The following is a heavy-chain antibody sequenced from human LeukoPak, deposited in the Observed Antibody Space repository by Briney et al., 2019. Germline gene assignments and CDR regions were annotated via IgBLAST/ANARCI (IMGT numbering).Heavy chain of an antibody. J-gene: IGHJ4*02. Sequence: GASVKVSCKASGYTFTGYYMHWVRQAPGQGLEWMGWINPNSGGTNYAQKFQGRVTMTRDTSISTAYMELSRLRSDDTAVYFCARVRGSYSLDYWGQGALVAVSS. CDR2: INPNSGGT. CDR1: GYTFTGYY. CDR3: ARVRGSYSLDY. D-gene: IGHD1-26*01. V-gene: IGHV1-2*02.